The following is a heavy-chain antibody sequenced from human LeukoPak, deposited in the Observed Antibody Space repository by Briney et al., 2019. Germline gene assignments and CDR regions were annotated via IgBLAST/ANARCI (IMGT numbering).Heavy chain of an antibody. CDR3: ARAYSRRNYYMDV. CDR1: GSTFTSYN. CDR2: MNPNSDNT. V-gene: IGHV1-8*02. Sequence: ASVKLSCTASGSTFTSYNINWVRQSTGQPLEWMVWMNPNSDNTGYAHKHPCRVTMTTDTSKSTAYMELRSLRSDDTAVYYCARAYSRRNYYMDVWGKGNTVTVSS. J-gene: IGHJ6*03. D-gene: IGHD1-26*01.